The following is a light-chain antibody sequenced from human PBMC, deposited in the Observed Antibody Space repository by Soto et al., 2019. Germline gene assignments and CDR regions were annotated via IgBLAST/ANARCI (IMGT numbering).Light chain of an antibody. CDR3: QQYVTSPPGT. J-gene: IGKJ1*01. CDR2: GAS. V-gene: IGKV3-20*01. CDR1: QSVSSSY. Sequence: IVLTQSPAILALSPGDRATLSCRASQSVSSSYLAWYQHKPGQAPRLLIHGASSRVTGIPDRFSGSGSGTDFTLTITRLEPEDFAVYYCQQYVTSPPGTFGQGTKVEIK.